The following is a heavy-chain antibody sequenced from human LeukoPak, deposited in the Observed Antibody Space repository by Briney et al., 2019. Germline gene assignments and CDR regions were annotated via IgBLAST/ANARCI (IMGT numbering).Heavy chain of an antibody. V-gene: IGHV4-39*01. CDR2: LYYSGST. CDR1: GGSISSSGYY. Sequence: NPSETLSLTCTVSGGSISSSGYYWGWIRQPPGKGLEWIGSLYYSGSTYYNPSLKSRVTISVDTSKNQFSLRLSSVTATDTAVYYCARALGYSLSDYFDFWGRGTLVTVSS. J-gene: IGHJ4*02. D-gene: IGHD4-23*01. CDR3: ARALGYSLSDYFDF.